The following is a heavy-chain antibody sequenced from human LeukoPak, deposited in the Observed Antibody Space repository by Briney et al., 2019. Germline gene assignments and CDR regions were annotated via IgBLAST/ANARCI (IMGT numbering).Heavy chain of an antibody. V-gene: IGHV4-34*01. CDR3: ARHHRAYYYYGMDV. Sequence: SETLSLTCAVYGGSFSGYYWRWIRQPPGKGLEWMGEINHSGSTNYNPSLKSRVTISVDTSKNQFSLKLSSVTAADTAVYYCARHHRAYYYYGMDVWGQGTTVTVSS. CDR2: INHSGST. D-gene: IGHD3-10*01. CDR1: GGSFSGYY. J-gene: IGHJ6*02.